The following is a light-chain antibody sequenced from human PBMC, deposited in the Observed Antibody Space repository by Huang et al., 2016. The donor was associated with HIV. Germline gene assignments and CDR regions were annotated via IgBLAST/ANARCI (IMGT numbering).Light chain of an antibody. Sequence: IQMTQSPSTLSASVGDRVTITCRASQRIGNFLAWYQQKPGKAPTLLIYDASSLESGVPSTCGGRGSGTEFTITISSLQPDNVATYYCQQYNSYPWTFGQGTKVEIK. CDR1: QRIGNF. CDR2: DAS. V-gene: IGKV1-5*01. CDR3: QQYNSYPWT. J-gene: IGKJ1*01.